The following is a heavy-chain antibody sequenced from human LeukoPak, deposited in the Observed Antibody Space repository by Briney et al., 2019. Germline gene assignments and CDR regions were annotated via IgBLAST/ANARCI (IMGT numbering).Heavy chain of an antibody. V-gene: IGHV3-15*01. CDR1: GFTFSNAW. D-gene: IGHD7-27*01. CDR2: IKSKTDGGTT. J-gene: IGHJ4*02. Sequence: GGSLRLSCAASGFTFSNAWMSWVRQAPGKGLEWVGRIKSKTDGGTTDYAAPVKGRFTISRDDSRHTPYLQVNSLKTEDTAVYYCTTGNWGSFSYWGQGTLVTVSS. CDR3: TTGNWGSFSY.